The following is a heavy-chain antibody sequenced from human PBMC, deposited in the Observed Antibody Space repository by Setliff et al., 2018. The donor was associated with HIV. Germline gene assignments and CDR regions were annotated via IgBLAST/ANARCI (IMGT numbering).Heavy chain of an antibody. CDR1: GGPITSYTYF. CDR2: IYHSGNT. CDR3: ARRRGQKATGWYYFDF. Sequence: SETLSLTCSVSGGPITSYTYFWDWIRQAPGKGLEWIGSIYHSGNTYYNPSLKSRVSISVDTSKRQFSLKLTSVTAGDSALYYCARRRGQKATGWYYFDFWGQGALVTVSS. V-gene: IGHV4-39*01. D-gene: IGHD6-19*01. J-gene: IGHJ4*02.